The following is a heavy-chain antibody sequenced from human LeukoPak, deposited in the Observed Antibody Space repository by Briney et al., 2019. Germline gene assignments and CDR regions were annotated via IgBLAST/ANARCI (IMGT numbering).Heavy chain of an antibody. CDR1: AGSISSSSHH. D-gene: IGHD3-16*02. CDR3: ARGPYDYVWGSYRSKYYFDY. J-gene: IGHJ4*02. CDR2: IYSGRTT. V-gene: IGHV4-39*01. Sequence: SETLSLTCTVSAGSISSSSHHRGWIRQSPGKGLEWIGSIYSGRTTYYNPSLNSRVTISVLTSKNQFSLQLHSVTAADTAVYYCARGPYDYVWGSYRSKYYFDYWGQGTLVTVSS.